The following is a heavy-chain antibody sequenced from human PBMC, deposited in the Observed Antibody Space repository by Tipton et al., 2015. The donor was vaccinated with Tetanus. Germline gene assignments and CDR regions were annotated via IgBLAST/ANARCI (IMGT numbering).Heavy chain of an antibody. CDR3: AREDGGPTLDYFDS. CDR2: ITFDGSTK. J-gene: IGHJ4*02. D-gene: IGHD3-16*01. Sequence: LRLSCAASGFTFTRYAMHWVRQAPGKGLEWVAVITFDGSTKYYADSVKGRFTLSRDNSQNTLYLQMNSLKVEDTAVYYCAREDGGPTLDYFDSWGQGALVIVSS. CDR1: GFTFTRYA. V-gene: IGHV3-30-3*01.